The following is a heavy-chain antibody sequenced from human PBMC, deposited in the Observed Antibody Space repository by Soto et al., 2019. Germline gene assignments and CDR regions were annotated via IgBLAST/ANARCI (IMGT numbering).Heavy chain of an antibody. CDR2: ISAYNGNT. Sequence: VASVKVSCKASGYTFTSYGISWVRQAPGQGLEWMGWISAYNGNTNYAQKLQGRVTMTTDTSTSTAYMELKSLRSDDTAVYYCAREYSSGWSPSNDYWGQGTQVTVSS. CDR3: AREYSSGWSPSNDY. D-gene: IGHD6-19*01. CDR1: GYTFTSYG. V-gene: IGHV1-18*01. J-gene: IGHJ4*02.